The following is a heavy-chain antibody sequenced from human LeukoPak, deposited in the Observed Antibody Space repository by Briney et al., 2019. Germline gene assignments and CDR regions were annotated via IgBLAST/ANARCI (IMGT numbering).Heavy chain of an antibody. D-gene: IGHD2-2*02. CDR1: GYSFTSYW. Sequence: GESLKISCKGSGYSFTSYWIGWVRQMPGKGLEWMGIIYPGDSDTRYSPSFQGQVTISADKSISTAYLQWSSLKASDTAMYYCATRTYCSSTSCYTGAFDIWGQGTMVTVSS. CDR2: IYPGDSDT. J-gene: IGHJ3*02. V-gene: IGHV5-51*01. CDR3: ATRTYCSSTSCYTGAFDI.